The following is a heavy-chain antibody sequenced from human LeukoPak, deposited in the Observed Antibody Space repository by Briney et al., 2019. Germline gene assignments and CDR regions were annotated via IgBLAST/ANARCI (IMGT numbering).Heavy chain of an antibody. CDR2: INPNSGVA. V-gene: IGHV1-2*06. D-gene: IGHD3-16*01. CDR1: GYTYTGYY. J-gene: IGHJ4*02. CDR3: ARGGLDY. Sequence: ASVRVCCKASGYTYTGYYMYWVRQAPGQGLEWMGQINPNSGVADYGQKFQDRVTMTWDTSITTAHMDLSRLRSDDTAVYYCARGGLDYWGQGTQVTVSS.